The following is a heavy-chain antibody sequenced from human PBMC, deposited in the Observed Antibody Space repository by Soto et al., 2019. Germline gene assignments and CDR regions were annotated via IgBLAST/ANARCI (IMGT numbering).Heavy chain of an antibody. D-gene: IGHD1-1*01. J-gene: IGHJ4*02. CDR3: ERGRYGDY. Sequence: QVHLVQSGAEVKKPGASVKVSCKGSGYGFTTYGITWVRQAPGQGLEWMAWISAHNGNTNYAQKLQGRVTVTRDTSTSTPYMELRSLRSDDTAVYYCERGRYGDYWGQGALVTVSS. CDR2: ISAHNGNT. CDR1: GYGFTTYG. V-gene: IGHV1-18*01.